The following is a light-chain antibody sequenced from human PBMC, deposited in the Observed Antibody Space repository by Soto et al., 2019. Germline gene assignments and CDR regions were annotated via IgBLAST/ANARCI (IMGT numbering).Light chain of an antibody. CDR1: SSNIGDNH. CDR3: GTWDGSLSAVV. V-gene: IGLV1-51*01. Sequence: QSVLTQPPSVSAAPGQKVTITCSGHSSNIGDNHVSWYQQFPGAGPKLLIYDNDKRPSRIPDRFSGSKSGTSATLDITGRQTGDEAEYHCGTWDGSLSAVVFGGGTKLTVL. CDR2: DND. J-gene: IGLJ2*01.